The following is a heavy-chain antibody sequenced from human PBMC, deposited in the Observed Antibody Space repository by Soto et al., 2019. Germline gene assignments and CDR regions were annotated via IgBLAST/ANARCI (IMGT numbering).Heavy chain of an antibody. V-gene: IGHV3-30-3*01. CDR1: GFTFSSYA. CDR3: ARTYYYDSSGYYGDDAFDI. D-gene: IGHD3-22*01. CDR2: ISYDGSNK. Sequence: QPGGSLRLSCAASGFTFSSYAMHWVRQAPGKGREGVAVISYDGSNKYYADSVKGRFTISRDNSKNTLYLQMNSLRAEDTAVYYCARTYYYDSSGYYGDDAFDIWGQGTMVTVSS. J-gene: IGHJ3*02.